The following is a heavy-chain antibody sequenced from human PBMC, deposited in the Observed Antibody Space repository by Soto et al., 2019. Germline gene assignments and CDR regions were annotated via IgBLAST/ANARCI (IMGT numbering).Heavy chain of an antibody. D-gene: IGHD6-13*01. J-gene: IGHJ6*02. Sequence: PGESLKISCKGSGYSFTSYWITWVRQMPGKGLEWMGRIDPSDSYTNYSPSFQGHVTISADKSISTAYLQLSSLKASDTAMYYCARTAAAGKYYYGMDVWGQGTTVTVSS. V-gene: IGHV5-10-1*01. CDR2: IDPSDSYT. CDR1: GYSFTSYW. CDR3: ARTAAAGKYYYGMDV.